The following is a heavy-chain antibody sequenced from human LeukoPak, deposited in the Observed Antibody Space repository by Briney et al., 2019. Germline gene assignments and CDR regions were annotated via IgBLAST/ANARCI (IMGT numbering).Heavy chain of an antibody. V-gene: IGHV3-30*18. CDR2: ISHDGNDK. Sequence: PGGSLRLSCAASGFSFSSNVTHWVRQAPGKGLEWVAQISHDGNDKYYADSVKGRFTISRDNSQNTLFLQLDSLRAEDTAVYFCAKVGIGYYYPFDYWGQGTLVTVSS. D-gene: IGHD3-22*01. CDR1: GFSFSSNV. CDR3: AKVGIGYYYPFDY. J-gene: IGHJ4*02.